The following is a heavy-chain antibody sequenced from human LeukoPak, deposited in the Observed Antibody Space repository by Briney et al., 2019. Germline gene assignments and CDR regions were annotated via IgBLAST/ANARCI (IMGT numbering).Heavy chain of an antibody. CDR3: ARGTSAAADPDL. CDR1: GGTFSSYD. CDR2: MNPNSGNT. Sequence: ASVKVSCKASGGTFSSYDINWVRQATGQGLEWMGWMNPNSGNTGYAQKFQGRVTMTRNTSISTAYMELSSLRSEDTAVYYCARGTSAAADPDLWGRGTLVTVSS. J-gene: IGHJ2*01. D-gene: IGHD6-13*01. V-gene: IGHV1-8*02.